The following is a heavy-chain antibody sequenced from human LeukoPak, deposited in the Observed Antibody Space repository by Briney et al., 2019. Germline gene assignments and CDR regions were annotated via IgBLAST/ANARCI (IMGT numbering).Heavy chain of an antibody. Sequence: SQTLSLTCTVSGGSISSGGYYWSWIRQPPGKGLEWIGYIYYSGSTNYNPSLKSRVTISVDTSKNQFSLKLSSVTAADTAVYYCARPIRYFDWVRGQDWFDPWGQGTLVTVSS. V-gene: IGHV4-61*08. D-gene: IGHD3-9*01. J-gene: IGHJ5*02. CDR3: ARPIRYFDWVRGQDWFDP. CDR2: IYYSGST. CDR1: GGSISSGGYY.